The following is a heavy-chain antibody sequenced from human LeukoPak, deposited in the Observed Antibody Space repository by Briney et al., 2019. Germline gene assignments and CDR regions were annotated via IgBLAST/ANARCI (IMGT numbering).Heavy chain of an antibody. CDR2: IYYSGST. J-gene: IGHJ5*02. CDR3: ARESGYCSGGSCRGWFDP. Sequence: SETLSLTCTVSGGSISSHYWSWIRQPPGKGLEWIGYIYYSGSTNYNPSLKSRVTISVDTSKNQFSLKLSSVTAADTAVYYCARESGYCSGGSCRGWFDPWGQGTLVTVSS. D-gene: IGHD2-15*01. CDR1: GGSISSHY. V-gene: IGHV4-59*11.